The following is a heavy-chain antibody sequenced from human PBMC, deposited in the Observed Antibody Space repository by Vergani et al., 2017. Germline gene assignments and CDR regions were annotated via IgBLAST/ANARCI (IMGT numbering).Heavy chain of an antibody. CDR3: ARFRGPDIVGTAFDF. J-gene: IGHJ4*02. CDR2: INDIGST. CDR1: FDSIRNLY. V-gene: IGHV4-59*11. Sequence: QVQLQESGPGLVKSSETLSLTCSVSFDSIRNLYCNWIRQPPGKGLEWIGAINDIGSTNYNPSLKSRVTISVDTSKTQFSLRLNSVTAADTAVYYCARFRGPDIVGTAFDFWAQGTLVTVSS. D-gene: IGHD5-12*01.